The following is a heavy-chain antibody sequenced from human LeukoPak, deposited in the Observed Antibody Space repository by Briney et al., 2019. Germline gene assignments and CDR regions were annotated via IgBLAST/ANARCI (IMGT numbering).Heavy chain of an antibody. V-gene: IGHV3-48*01. CDR3: ARPHNPTYYYDSSGYLGIGGAFDI. D-gene: IGHD3-22*01. CDR2: IRSSSSTI. CDR1: GFTFSSYS. Sequence: PGGSLRLSCAVSGFTFSSYSMNWVRQAPGKGLEWVSYIRSSSSTIYYADSVKGRFTISRDNAKNSLYLQMNSLRAEDTAVYYCARPHNPTYYYDSSGYLGIGGAFDIWGQGTMVTVSS. J-gene: IGHJ3*02.